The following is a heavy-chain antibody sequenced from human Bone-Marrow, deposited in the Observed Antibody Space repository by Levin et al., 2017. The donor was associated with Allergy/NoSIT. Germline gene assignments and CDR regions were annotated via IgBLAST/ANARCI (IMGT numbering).Heavy chain of an antibody. Sequence: GESLKISCKASGYTITNYAMNWVRQAPGQGLEWMGWINTNTGNPTYAQGFTGRFVFSLDPSVSTAYLQISSLKAEDTALYYCARGSATWFYFDYWGQGTLVTVSS. CDR3: ARGSATWFYFDY. J-gene: IGHJ4*02. CDR1: GYTITNYA. V-gene: IGHV7-4-1*02. CDR2: INTNTGNP. D-gene: IGHD3-9*01.